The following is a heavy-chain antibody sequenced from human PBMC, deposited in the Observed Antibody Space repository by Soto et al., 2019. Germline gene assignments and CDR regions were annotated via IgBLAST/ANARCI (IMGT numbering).Heavy chain of an antibody. Sequence: EVQLLESGGGLVQPGGSLRLSCAASGFTFSSYAMRWVRQAPVKGLEWVSASSGSGGSTYYADSVKGRFTISRDNSKNALYLHMHSLRAEDTAVYDCARRGSGSYYDYWGQGTLVTVSS. D-gene: IGHD1-26*01. V-gene: IGHV3-23*01. CDR1: GFTFSSYA. CDR2: SSGSGGST. J-gene: IGHJ4*02. CDR3: ARRGSGSYYDY.